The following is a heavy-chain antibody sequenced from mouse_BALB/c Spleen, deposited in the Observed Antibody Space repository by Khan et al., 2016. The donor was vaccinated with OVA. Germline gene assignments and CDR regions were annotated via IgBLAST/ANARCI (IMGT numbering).Heavy chain of an antibody. V-gene: IGHV1-77*01. CDR3: ARSYDGAWFAY. J-gene: IGHJ3*01. CDR2: IYPGSGST. D-gene: IGHD1-1*01. CDR1: GYTFSDYV. Sequence: QVQLQQPGPELVKPGASVKMSCKASGYTFSDYVISWVKLRTGQGLEWIGEIYPGSGSTYYNEEFKGKATLTADKSSNTAYMQLSSLTSEDSAVSFCARSYDGAWFAYWGQGTLVTVS.